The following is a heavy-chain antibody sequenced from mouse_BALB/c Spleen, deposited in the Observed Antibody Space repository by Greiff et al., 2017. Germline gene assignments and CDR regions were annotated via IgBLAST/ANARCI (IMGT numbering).Heavy chain of an antibody. CDR3: ARRRTSGTDYAMDY. Sequence: QVTLKESGPGILQPSQTLSLTCSFSGFSLSTSGMGVSWIRQPSGKGLEWLAHIYWDDDKRYNPSLKSRLTISKDTSRNQVFLKITSVDTADTATYYCARRRTSGTDYAMDYWGQGTSVTVSS. D-gene: IGHD4-1*01. J-gene: IGHJ4*01. CDR2: IYWDDDK. V-gene: IGHV8-12*01. CDR1: GFSLSTSGMG.